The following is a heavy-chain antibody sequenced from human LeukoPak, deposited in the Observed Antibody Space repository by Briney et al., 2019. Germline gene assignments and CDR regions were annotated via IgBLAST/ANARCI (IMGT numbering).Heavy chain of an antibody. CDR1: GFTFSSYS. CDR2: ISSSSSYI. D-gene: IGHD2-21*02. CDR3: AKDLYPSRHIVVVTAIYNGMDV. J-gene: IGHJ6*02. V-gene: IGHV3-21*04. Sequence: GGSLRLSCAASGFTFSSYSMNWVRQAPGKGLEWVSSISSSSSYIYYADSVKGRFTISRDNAKNSLYLQMNSLRAEDTALYYCAKDLYPSRHIVVVTAIYNGMDVWGQGTTVTVSS.